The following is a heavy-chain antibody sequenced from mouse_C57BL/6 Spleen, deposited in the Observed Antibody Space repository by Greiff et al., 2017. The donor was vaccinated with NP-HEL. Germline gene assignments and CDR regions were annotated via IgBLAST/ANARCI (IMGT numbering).Heavy chain of an antibody. V-gene: IGHV5-17*01. Sequence: DVMLVESGGGLVQPKGSLKLSCAASGFTFSDYGMHWVRQAPEKGLEWVAYISSGSSTIYYADTVKGRFTISRDNAKNTLFLQMTSLRSEDTAMYYCAREEVVAYYYAMDYWGQGTSVTVSS. CDR3: AREEVVAYYYAMDY. CDR2: ISSGSSTI. CDR1: GFTFSDYG. J-gene: IGHJ4*01. D-gene: IGHD1-1*01.